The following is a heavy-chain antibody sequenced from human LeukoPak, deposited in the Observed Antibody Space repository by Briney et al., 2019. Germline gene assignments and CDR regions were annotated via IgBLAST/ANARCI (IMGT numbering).Heavy chain of an antibody. J-gene: IGHJ4*02. Sequence: GGPLRLSCAASGFTLSTYSMNWLRLAPGKGLEWVSSISPDSNYKYYVDSVKGRFTISRDNAKSSMYLQMNSLRAEDTAVYYCTTVDTAMVTVDYWGQGTLVTVSS. CDR2: ISPDSNYK. CDR3: TTVDTAMVTVDY. CDR1: GFTLSTYS. V-gene: IGHV3-21*03. D-gene: IGHD5-18*01.